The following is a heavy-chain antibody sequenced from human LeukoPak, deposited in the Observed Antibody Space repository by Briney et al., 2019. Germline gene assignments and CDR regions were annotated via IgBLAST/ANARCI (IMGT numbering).Heavy chain of an antibody. CDR1: GYTFTGYY. V-gene: IGHV1-2*02. CDR2: INPNSGGT. Sequence: ASVKVSCKASGYTFTGYYMHWVRQAPGQGLEWMGWINPNSGGTNYAQKFQGRVTMTRDTSISTAYMELSRLRSDDTAVYYWALYDFWSGYPLDYWGQETLVTVSS. J-gene: IGHJ4*02. CDR3: ALYDFWSGYPLDY. D-gene: IGHD3-3*01.